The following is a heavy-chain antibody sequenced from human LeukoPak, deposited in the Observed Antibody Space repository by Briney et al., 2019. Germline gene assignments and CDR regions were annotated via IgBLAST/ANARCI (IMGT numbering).Heavy chain of an antibody. J-gene: IGHJ4*02. CDR1: GYTLTELS. Sequence: RASVKLSCKVSGYTLTELSMHWVRQAPGKGLERMGGFHPEDGETIYAQKFQGRVTMTEDTSTDTAYMELSSLRSEDTAVYYCATGYDSSGYLLPYFDYWGQGTLVTVSS. CDR3: ATGYDSSGYLLPYFDY. D-gene: IGHD3-22*01. CDR2: FHPEDGET. V-gene: IGHV1-24*01.